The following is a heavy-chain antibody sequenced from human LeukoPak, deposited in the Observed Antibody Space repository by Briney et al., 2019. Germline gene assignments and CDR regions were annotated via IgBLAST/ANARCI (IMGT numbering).Heavy chain of an antibody. Sequence: PGGSLRLSCTASGFTFSSSVMSWVRQAPGKGLEWVSGISGSGGSTFYADSVKGRITTSRDNSKNTLYLQMNSLRAEDTALYYCAKVYSSGWYWVDYWGQGTLLTVSS. CDR2: ISGSGGST. CDR3: AKVYSSGWYWVDY. V-gene: IGHV3-23*01. CDR1: GFTFSSSV. D-gene: IGHD6-19*01. J-gene: IGHJ4*02.